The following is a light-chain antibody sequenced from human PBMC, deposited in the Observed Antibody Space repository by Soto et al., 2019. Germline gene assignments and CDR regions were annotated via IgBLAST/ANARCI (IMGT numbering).Light chain of an antibody. CDR1: SSNIGAGYD. CDR2: GST. J-gene: IGLJ2*01. V-gene: IGLV1-40*01. Sequence: QSVLTQPPSVSGAPGQRVTISCTGSSSNIGAGYDVHWYQQLPGAAPKLLIYGSTNRPSGVPDRFSGSKSGTSASLAITGLQDEDEAAYYCRSYDSSLYVVFGGGTKVTVL. CDR3: RSYDSSLYVV.